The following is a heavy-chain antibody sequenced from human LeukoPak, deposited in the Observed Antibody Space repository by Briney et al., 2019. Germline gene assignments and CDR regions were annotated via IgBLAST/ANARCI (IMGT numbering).Heavy chain of an antibody. Sequence: GESLKISCKGSGYSFTSYWIGWVRQMPGKGLEWMGIIYPGDSDTRYSPSFQGQVTISADKSIGTAYLQWSSLKASDTAMYYCARTYYYDSSGYSPQFDYWGQGTLVTVSS. J-gene: IGHJ4*02. CDR3: ARTYYYDSSGYSPQFDY. CDR2: IYPGDSDT. D-gene: IGHD3-22*01. V-gene: IGHV5-51*01. CDR1: GYSFTSYW.